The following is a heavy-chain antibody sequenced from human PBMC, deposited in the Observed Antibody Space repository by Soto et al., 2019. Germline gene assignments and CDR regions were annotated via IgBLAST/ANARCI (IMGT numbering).Heavy chain of an antibody. CDR1: GFTFSSYA. CDR2: ISGSGGST. J-gene: IGHJ6*02. D-gene: IGHD3-22*01. CDR3: AKGQGRYYDSSGYRTSISPPHYSYYYGMDV. V-gene: IGHV3-23*01. Sequence: LRLSCAASGFTFSSYAMSWVRQAPGKGLEWVSAISGSGGSTYYADSVKGRFTISRDNSKNTLYLQMNSLRAEDTAVYYCAKGQGRYYDSSGYRTSISPPHYSYYYGMDVWGQGTTVTVSS.